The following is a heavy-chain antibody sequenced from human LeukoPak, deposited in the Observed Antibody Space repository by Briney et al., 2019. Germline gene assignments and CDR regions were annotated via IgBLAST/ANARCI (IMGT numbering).Heavy chain of an antibody. Sequence: PSETLSLTCAVSGGSISSSNWWNWIRQPPGKGLEWIGNIYDSGSTSYNPSLKSRITISVDRSKNQFSLKVSSVTAADTAVYYCATSQWPVLDFQRWGQGTLVTVSS. D-gene: IGHD6-19*01. J-gene: IGHJ1*01. V-gene: IGHV4-28*01. CDR1: GGSISSSNW. CDR2: IYDSGST. CDR3: ATSQWPVLDFQR.